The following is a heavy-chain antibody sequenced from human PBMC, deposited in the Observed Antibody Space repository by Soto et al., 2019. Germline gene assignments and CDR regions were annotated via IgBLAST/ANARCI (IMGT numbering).Heavy chain of an antibody. CDR2: INPNSGGT. Sequence: ASVKVSCKASGYTFTGYYMHWVRQAPGQGLEWMGWINPNSGGTNYAQKFQGRVTITRDTSISTAYMELSRLRSDDTAVYYCARDTRRRPAAIWFVPPGQGTLVT. V-gene: IGHV1-2*02. J-gene: IGHJ5*02. CDR3: ARDTRRRPAAIWFVP. CDR1: GYTFTGYY. D-gene: IGHD2-2*01.